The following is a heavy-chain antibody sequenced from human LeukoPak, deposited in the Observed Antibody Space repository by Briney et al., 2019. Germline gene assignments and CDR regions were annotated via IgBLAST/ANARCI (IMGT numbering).Heavy chain of an antibody. D-gene: IGHD3-10*01. CDR3: ARDRGFGESQASWFDP. V-gene: IGHV3-48*02. CDR2: IGGSSSIT. CDR1: GFTFSSYS. Sequence: GGSLRLSCAASGFTFSSYSMNWVRQAPGKGLEWVSYIGGSSSITSYADSVKGRFTISRDNAKNSLDLQMNSLRDEDTAVYYCARDRGFGESQASWFDPWGQGTLVTVSS. J-gene: IGHJ5*02.